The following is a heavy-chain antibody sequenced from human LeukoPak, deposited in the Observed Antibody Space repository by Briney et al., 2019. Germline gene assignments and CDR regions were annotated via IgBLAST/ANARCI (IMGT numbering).Heavy chain of an antibody. J-gene: IGHJ6*02. Sequence: GGSLRLSCAASGFTVSSNYMSWVRQAPGKGLEWVSVIYSGGSTYYADSVKGRFTISRDNSKNTLYLQMSSLRAEDTAVYYCAKSGGLSGSGRLAMDVWGQGTTVTVSS. CDR1: GFTVSSNY. D-gene: IGHD3-10*01. CDR2: IYSGGST. CDR3: AKSGGLSGSGRLAMDV. V-gene: IGHV3-53*01.